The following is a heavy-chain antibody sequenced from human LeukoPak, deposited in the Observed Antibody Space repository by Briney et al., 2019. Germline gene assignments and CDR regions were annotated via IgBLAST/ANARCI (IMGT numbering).Heavy chain of an antibody. V-gene: IGHV4-34*01. CDR1: GGSFSGYY. CDR3: ATRGEELQSDY. Sequence: PSETLSLTCAVYGGSFSGYYWSWIRQPPGKGLEWIGEINHSGSTNYNPSLKSRVTISVDTSKNQFSLKLSSVTAADTAVYYCATRGEELQSDYWGQGTLVTVSS. CDR2: INHSGST. J-gene: IGHJ4*02. D-gene: IGHD1-26*01.